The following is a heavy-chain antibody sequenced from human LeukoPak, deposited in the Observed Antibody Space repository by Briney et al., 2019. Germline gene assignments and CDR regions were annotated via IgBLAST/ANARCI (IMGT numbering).Heavy chain of an antibody. CDR2: VSYDGSNK. CDR3: ARSRVWFGELLYSDWFDP. J-gene: IGHJ5*02. D-gene: IGHD3-10*01. Sequence: PGRSLRLSCAASGFTFSSFAMHWVRQAPGKGLEWVAVVSYDGSNKYYADSVKGRFTISRDNPKNTLYLQMNSLRAEDTAVYYCARSRVWFGELLYSDWFDPWGQGTLLTVSS. V-gene: IGHV3-30*04. CDR1: GFTFSSFA.